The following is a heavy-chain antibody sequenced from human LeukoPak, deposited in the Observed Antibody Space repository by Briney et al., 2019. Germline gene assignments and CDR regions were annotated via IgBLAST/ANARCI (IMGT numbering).Heavy chain of an antibody. V-gene: IGHV3-74*01. J-gene: IGHJ4*02. CDR2: INSDGSIR. D-gene: IGHD2-15*01. CDR1: GFTFSSYW. Sequence: GGSLRLSCAASGFTFSSYWMHWVRQAPGKGLVWVSRINSDGSIRNYVGSVRGRFTISRDNGKNTLYLEMSSLRAEDTAVYYCARGPYGCGSLDYWGQGTLVTVSS. CDR3: ARGPYGCGSLDY.